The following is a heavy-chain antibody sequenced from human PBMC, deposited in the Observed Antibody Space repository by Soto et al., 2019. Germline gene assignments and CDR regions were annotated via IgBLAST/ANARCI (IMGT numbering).Heavy chain of an antibody. V-gene: IGHV4-30-4*01. J-gene: IGHJ4*02. CDR3: ARDLRYYGDYAFDY. CDR2: IYYSGST. D-gene: IGHD4-17*01. Sequence: SETLSLTCTVSGGSISSGDYYWSWIRQPPGKGLEWIGYIYYSGSTYYNPSLKSRVTMSVDTSKNQFSLKLSSVTAADTAVYYCARDLRYYGDYAFDYWGQGTLVTVSS. CDR1: GGSISSGDYY.